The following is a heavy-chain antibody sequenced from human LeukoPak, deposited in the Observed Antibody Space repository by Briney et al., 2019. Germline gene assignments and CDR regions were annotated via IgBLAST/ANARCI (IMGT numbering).Heavy chain of an antibody. CDR2: IVVGSGNT. Sequence: GASVKVSCKASGFTFTSSAVQWVRQARGQRLEWIGWIVVGSGNTNYAQKFQERVTITRDMSTSTAYMELSSLRSEDTAVYYCAADGRGFWSGSDAFDIWGQGTMVTVSS. CDR3: AADGRGFWSGSDAFDI. J-gene: IGHJ3*02. CDR1: GFTFTSSA. V-gene: IGHV1-58*01. D-gene: IGHD3-3*01.